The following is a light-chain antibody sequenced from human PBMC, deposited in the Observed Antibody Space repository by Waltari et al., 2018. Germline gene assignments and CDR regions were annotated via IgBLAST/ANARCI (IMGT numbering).Light chain of an antibody. J-gene: IGLJ3*02. Sequence: QSALTQPRSVSGSPGQSVDISCTGTRSDVGAYNYVPWHKHHPGKAPKLMIFDVSKRPSGVPDRFSGSKSGNTASLTISGLQAEDEADYHCSSTAGGYTWVFGGGTKVTVL. CDR1: RSDVGAYNY. CDR2: DVS. CDR3: SSTAGGYTWV. V-gene: IGLV2-11*01.